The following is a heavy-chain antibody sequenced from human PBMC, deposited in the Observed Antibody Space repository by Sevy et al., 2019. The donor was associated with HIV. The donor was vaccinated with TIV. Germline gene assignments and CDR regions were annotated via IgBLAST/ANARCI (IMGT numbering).Heavy chain of an antibody. D-gene: IGHD6-6*01. V-gene: IGHV3-33*01. CDR1: GFTFSSYG. CDR2: LWYDGSNK. J-gene: IGHJ3*02. CDR3: ARDAGDGEDGNDAFDI. Sequence: GGSLRLSCAASGFTFSSYGMHWVRRAPGKGLEWVAVLWYDGSNKDYADSVKGRFTISRDNSKNTLYLQMNSLRAEDTAVYYCARDAGDGEDGNDAFDIWGQGTMVTVSS.